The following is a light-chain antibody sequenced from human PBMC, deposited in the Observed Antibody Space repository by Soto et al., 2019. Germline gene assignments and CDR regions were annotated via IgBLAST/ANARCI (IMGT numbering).Light chain of an antibody. CDR1: QSVSIY. CDR3: QQYGTSEII. V-gene: IGKV3-11*01. Sequence: EVVLTQSPATLSLSPGERATLSCRASQSVSIYLAWYQQKPGQAPRLLIYDASNRATGIPARFSGSGSGTDFTLTISRLEPEDFAVFYCQQYGTSEIIFGQGTRLEIK. J-gene: IGKJ5*01. CDR2: DAS.